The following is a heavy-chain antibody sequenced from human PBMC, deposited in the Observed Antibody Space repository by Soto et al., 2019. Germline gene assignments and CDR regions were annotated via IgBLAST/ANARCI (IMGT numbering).Heavy chain of an antibody. V-gene: IGHV3-30*18. D-gene: IGHD1-26*01. J-gene: IGHJ4*02. Sequence: QVQLVESGGGVVQPGRSLRLSCAASGFTFSSYGMHWVRQALGKGLEWVAVISYDGSNKYYADSVKGRFTISRDNSKSTLYLQMNSLRAEDTAVYYCAKGWSHFDYWGQGTLVTVSS. CDR2: ISYDGSNK. CDR1: GFTFSSYG. CDR3: AKGWSHFDY.